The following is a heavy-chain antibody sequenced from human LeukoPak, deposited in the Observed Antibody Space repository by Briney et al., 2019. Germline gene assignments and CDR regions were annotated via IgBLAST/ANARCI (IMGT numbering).Heavy chain of an antibody. D-gene: IGHD3-9*01. Sequence: PGGSLRLSCAASGFTFDDYGMSWVRQAPGKGLEWVSGINWNGGSTGYADSVKGRYTISRDNAKNSLYLQMNSLRAEDTALYYCARISIHDILTGYYYYYYYYMDVWGKGTTVTVS. CDR1: GFTFDDYG. V-gene: IGHV3-20*04. CDR3: ARISIHDILTGYYYYYYYYMDV. J-gene: IGHJ6*03. CDR2: INWNGGST.